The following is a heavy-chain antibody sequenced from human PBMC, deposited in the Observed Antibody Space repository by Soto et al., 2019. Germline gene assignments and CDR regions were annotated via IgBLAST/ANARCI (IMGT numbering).Heavy chain of an antibody. CDR2: IYSGGTT. CDR1: GFTVSRNY. D-gene: IGHD3-22*01. J-gene: IGHJ5*02. CDR3: ARNGDSSDYRGWFDP. V-gene: IGHV3-66*01. Sequence: EVQLVESGGGLVQPGGSLRLSFAASGFTVSRNYMSWVRQAPGKGLEWVSVIYSGGTTYYADSVKGRFTISRDNSKNTLYLQMNSLRAEDTSVYYCARNGDSSDYRGWFDPWGQGTLVTVSS.